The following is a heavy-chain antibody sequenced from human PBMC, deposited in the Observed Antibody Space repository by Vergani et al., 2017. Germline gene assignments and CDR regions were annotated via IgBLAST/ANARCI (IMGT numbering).Heavy chain of an antibody. V-gene: IGHV3-73*02. J-gene: IGHJ6*03. CDR2: IRSKANSYAT. D-gene: IGHD6-6*01. Sequence: EVQLVESGGGLVQPGGSLKLSCAASGFTFSGSAMHWVRQASGKGLEWVGRIRSKANSYATAYAASVKGRFTISSDDSKNTAYLQMNSLKTEDTAVYYCTRQARIAARPGYYYYMDVWGKGTTVTVSS. CDR1: GFTFSGSA. CDR3: TRQARIAARPGYYYYMDV.